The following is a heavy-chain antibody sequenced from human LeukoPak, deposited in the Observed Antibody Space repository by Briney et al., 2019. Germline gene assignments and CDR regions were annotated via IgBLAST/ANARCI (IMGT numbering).Heavy chain of an antibody. D-gene: IGHD4-17*01. Sequence: AGGSLRLSCTASGFTFGDYAMSWVRQAPGKGLEWVSAISGSGGSTYYADSVKGRFTISRDNSKNTLYLQMNSLRAEDTAVYYCAKEAGDYGDYNYWGQGTLVTVSS. CDR1: GFTFGDYA. CDR3: AKEAGDYGDYNY. J-gene: IGHJ4*02. CDR2: ISGSGGST. V-gene: IGHV3-23*01.